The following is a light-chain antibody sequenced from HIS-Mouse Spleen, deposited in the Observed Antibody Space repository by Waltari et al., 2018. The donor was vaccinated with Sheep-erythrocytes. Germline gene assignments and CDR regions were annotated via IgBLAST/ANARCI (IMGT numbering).Light chain of an antibody. Sequence: QAVLTQPSSLSASPGASASLTCTLRSGINVGTYRRYWDQQKPGSPPQYLLRYKSDSDKQQGCGVPSRFLGSKHASDNAGILLISGLQSEDGADYNCMIRHSSAWVFGGGTKLTVL. CDR2: YKSDSDK. CDR3: MIRHSSAWV. V-gene: IGLV5-45*03. CDR1: SGINVGTYR. J-gene: IGLJ3*02.